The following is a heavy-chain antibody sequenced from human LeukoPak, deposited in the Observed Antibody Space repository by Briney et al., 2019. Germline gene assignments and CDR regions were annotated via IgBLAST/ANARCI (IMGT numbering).Heavy chain of an antibody. CDR2: ISYDGSNK. D-gene: IGHD6-13*01. CDR1: GFTFSCYA. Sequence: GGSLRLSCAASGFTFSCYAMHWVRQAPGKGLERVAVISYDGSNKYYADSVKGRFTISRDNSKNTLYLQMNSLRAEDTAVYYCARDGAGYSSSWYWFDPWGQGTLVTVSS. CDR3: ARDGAGYSSSWYWFDP. J-gene: IGHJ5*02. V-gene: IGHV3-30*04.